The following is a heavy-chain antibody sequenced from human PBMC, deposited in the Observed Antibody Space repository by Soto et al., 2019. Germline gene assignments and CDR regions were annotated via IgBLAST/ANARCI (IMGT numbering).Heavy chain of an antibody. V-gene: IGHV4-59*01. J-gene: IGHJ4*02. CDR2: IHYSGST. Sequence: PSETLSLTCTVSGGSISSYYWSWIRQSPGKGLEWIGYIHYSGSTNYNPSLKSRVTISVDTSRNQFSLKLSSVTAADTAVYYCARSIDSSGYYFSNCWGQGTLVTVS. CDR1: GGSISSYY. CDR3: ARSIDSSGYYFSNC. D-gene: IGHD3-22*01.